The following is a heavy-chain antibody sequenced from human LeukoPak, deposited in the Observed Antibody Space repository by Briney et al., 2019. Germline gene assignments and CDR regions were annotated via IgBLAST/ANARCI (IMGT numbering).Heavy chain of an antibody. CDR1: GGSISSYY. Sequence: SETLSLTCTVSGGSISSYYWSWIRQPPGKGLEWVGYIYYSGSTNYNPSLKSRVTISVDTSNNQFSLKLSSVTAADTAVYYCAREPLYCGGDCYSEAFDIWGQGTMVTVSS. V-gene: IGHV4-59*01. D-gene: IGHD2-21*02. CDR2: IYYSGST. CDR3: AREPLYCGGDCYSEAFDI. J-gene: IGHJ3*02.